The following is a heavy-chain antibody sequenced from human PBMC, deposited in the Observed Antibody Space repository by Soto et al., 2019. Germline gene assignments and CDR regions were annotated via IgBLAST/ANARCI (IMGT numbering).Heavy chain of an antibody. V-gene: IGHV3-66*01. CDR2: IYSGGST. J-gene: IGHJ4*02. Sequence: GGSLRLSCAASGFTVSSNYMSWVRQAPGKGLEWVSVIYSGGSTYYADSVKGRFTISRDNSKNTLYLQMNSLRAEDTAVYYCAKVILTMVRGVISYFDYWGQGTLVTVSS. D-gene: IGHD3-10*01. CDR3: AKVILTMVRGVISYFDY. CDR1: GFTVSSNY.